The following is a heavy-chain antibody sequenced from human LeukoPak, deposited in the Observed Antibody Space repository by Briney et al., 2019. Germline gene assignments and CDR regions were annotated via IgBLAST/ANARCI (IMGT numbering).Heavy chain of an antibody. Sequence: SETLSLTCAVYGGSFSGYYWSWIRQPPGKGLEWIGEINHSGSTNYNPSLKSRVTISVDTSRNQFSLKLSSVTAADTAVYYCARKGRYQLALDYWGQGTLVTVSS. V-gene: IGHV4-34*01. D-gene: IGHD2-2*01. J-gene: IGHJ4*02. CDR1: GGSFSGYY. CDR2: INHSGST. CDR3: ARKGRYQLALDY.